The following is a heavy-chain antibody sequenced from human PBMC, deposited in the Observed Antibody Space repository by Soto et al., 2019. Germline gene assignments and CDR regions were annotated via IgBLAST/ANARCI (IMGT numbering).Heavy chain of an antibody. V-gene: IGHV1-69*06. CDR3: ARVVVVVAATSPFYYYYGMDV. D-gene: IGHD2-15*01. CDR2: IIPIFGTA. Sequence: SVKVSCKASGGTFSSYAISWVRQAPGQGLEWMGGIIPIFGTANYAQKFQGRVTITADKSTSTAYMELSSLRSEDTAAYYCARVVVVVAATSPFYYYYGMDVWGQGTTVTVSS. CDR1: GGTFSSYA. J-gene: IGHJ6*02.